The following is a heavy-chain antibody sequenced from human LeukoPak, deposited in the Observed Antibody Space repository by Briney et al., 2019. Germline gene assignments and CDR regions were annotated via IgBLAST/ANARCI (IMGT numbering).Heavy chain of an antibody. CDR2: IYPGDSDV. CDR1: AQTFTSFW. V-gene: IGHV5-51*01. CDR3: AREKECARGWALGY. J-gene: IGHJ4*02. D-gene: IGHD3-16*01. Sequence: GEPLKISCKGPAQTFTSFWIAWVRQRPGEGLEGVGIIYPGDSDVKYSPSFQGQVTISADKSNSTAYPQWSSLKASDTAMYFCAREKECARGWALGYGGQGTLVTVSS.